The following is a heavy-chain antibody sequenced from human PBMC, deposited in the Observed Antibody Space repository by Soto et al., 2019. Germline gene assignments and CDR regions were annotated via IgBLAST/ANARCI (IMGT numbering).Heavy chain of an antibody. CDR3: ASEVSDETYYYDRRAFDI. D-gene: IGHD3-22*01. CDR2: ITPFNGNT. J-gene: IGHJ3*02. V-gene: IGHV1-45*02. Sequence: EASVKVSCKASGYTFTYRYLHWVRQAPGQALEWMGWITPFNGNTNYAQKFQDRVTITRDRSMSTAYMELSSLRSEDTAMYYCASEVSDETYYYDRRAFDIWGQGTMVTVSS. CDR1: GYTFTYRY.